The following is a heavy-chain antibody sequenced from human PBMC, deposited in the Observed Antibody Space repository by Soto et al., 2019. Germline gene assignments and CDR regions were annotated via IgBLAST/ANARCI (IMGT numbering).Heavy chain of an antibody. J-gene: IGHJ4*02. D-gene: IGHD3-16*01. CDR3: ARGDKNNDYYFDH. CDR2: IYNNGGS. V-gene: IGHV4-30-2*01. Sequence: QLQLQESGSGLVKPSQTLSLTCVVSGASISSGDYAWNWVRQPPGKGLEWLGYIYNNGGSYYNPSLKSRVTISLDRSQNHFSLRLNSVTAADMALYFCARGDKNNDYYFDHWGQGTLVTVTS. CDR1: GASISSGDYA.